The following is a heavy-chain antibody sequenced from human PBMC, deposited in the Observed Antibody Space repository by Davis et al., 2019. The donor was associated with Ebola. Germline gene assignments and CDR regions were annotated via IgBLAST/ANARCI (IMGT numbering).Heavy chain of an antibody. J-gene: IGHJ4*02. CDR1: GFIFSNYA. Sequence: GESLKISCAASGFIFSNYAMSWVRQAPGKGLEWVANINPDAREINYVDSVRGRFTISRDNGKNSLYLQMNSLRVDDRAVYYCATVRYDLGQAYWGQGTLVTVSS. V-gene: IGHV3-7*03. D-gene: IGHD3-10*02. CDR2: INPDAREI. CDR3: ATVRYDLGQAY.